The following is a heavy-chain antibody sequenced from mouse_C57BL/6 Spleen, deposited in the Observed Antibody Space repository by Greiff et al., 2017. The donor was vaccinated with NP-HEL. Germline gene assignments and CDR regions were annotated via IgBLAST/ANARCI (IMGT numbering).Heavy chain of an antibody. J-gene: IGHJ2*01. CDR1: GYTFTDHT. D-gene: IGHD1-1*01. CDR2: IYPRDGST. CDR3: ARRESLLLRSVVSYYFDY. Sequence: VQLQQSDAELVKPGASVKISCKVSGYTFTDHTIHWMKQRPEQGLEWIGYIYPRDGSTKYNEKFKGKATLTADKSSSTAYMQLNSLTSEDSAVYFCARRESLLLRSVVSYYFDYWGQGTTLTVAS. V-gene: IGHV1-78*01.